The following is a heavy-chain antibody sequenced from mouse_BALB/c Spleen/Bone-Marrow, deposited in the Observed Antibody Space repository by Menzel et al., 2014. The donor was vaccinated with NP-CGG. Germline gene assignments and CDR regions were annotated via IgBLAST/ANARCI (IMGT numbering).Heavy chain of an antibody. J-gene: IGHJ4*01. Sequence: QVQLKESGAELAKPGASVKLSCKASGYTFTSYWMQWVKQRPGQGLEWIGAIYPGDGDTRYTQKFKGKATLTADKSSSTAYMQLSRLASEDSAVYYCARRDYGIRENYYAMDYWGQGTSVTVSS. CDR1: GYTFTSYW. CDR3: ARRDYGIRENYYAMDY. CDR2: IYPGDGDT. D-gene: IGHD1-2*01. V-gene: IGHV1-87*01.